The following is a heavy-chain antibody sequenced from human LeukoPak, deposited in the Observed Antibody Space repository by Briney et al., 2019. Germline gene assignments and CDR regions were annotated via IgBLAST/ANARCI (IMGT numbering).Heavy chain of an antibody. D-gene: IGHD1-26*01. V-gene: IGHV4-59*01. CDR1: GGSISSYY. CDR2: IYYSGST. CDR3: ARGYSGSYGRFDY. Sequence: SETLSLTCTVSGGSISSYYWSWIRQPPGKGLEWIGYIYYSGSTSYNPSLKSRVTISVDTSKNQFSLKLSSVTAADTAVYYCARGYSGSYGRFDYWGQGTLVTVSS. J-gene: IGHJ4*02.